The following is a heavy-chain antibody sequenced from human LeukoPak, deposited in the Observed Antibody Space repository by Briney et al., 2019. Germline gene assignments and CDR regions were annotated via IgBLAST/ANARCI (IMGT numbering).Heavy chain of an antibody. CDR1: RFTFSTYS. Sequence: PGGSLRLSYAPSRFTFSTYSMNGVRQAPGKGLEWVSSIDSTSTYIYYADSVKGRFPISRDNAKNSLYLQMDSLRAEDTAVYYCARDSLVGSTTPVFDYWGQGTLVTVSS. CDR3: ARDSLVGSTTPVFDY. D-gene: IGHD1-26*01. CDR2: IDSTSTYI. V-gene: IGHV3-21*04. J-gene: IGHJ4*02.